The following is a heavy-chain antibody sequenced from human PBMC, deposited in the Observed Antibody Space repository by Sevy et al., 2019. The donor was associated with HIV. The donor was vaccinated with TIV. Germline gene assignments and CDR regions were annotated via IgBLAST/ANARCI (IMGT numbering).Heavy chain of an antibody. CDR3: ARLFVAPKVEGGWFDP. J-gene: IGHJ5*02. CDR1: GYSFTSYW. CDR2: IYPGDSDT. V-gene: IGHV5-51*01. Sequence: GESLKISCKGSGYSFTSYWIGWVRQMPGKGLEWMGIIYPGDSDTRYSPSFQGQVTNSADKSISTAYLQWSSLKASDTAMYYCARLFVAPKVEGGWFDPWGQGTLVTVSS. D-gene: IGHD1-1*01.